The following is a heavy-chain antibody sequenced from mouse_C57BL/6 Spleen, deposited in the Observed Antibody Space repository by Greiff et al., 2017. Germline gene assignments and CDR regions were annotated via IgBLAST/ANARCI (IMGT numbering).Heavy chain of an antibody. D-gene: IGHD3-2*02. V-gene: IGHV1-47*01. Sequence: VQLQQSGAELVKPGASVKMSCKASGYTFTTYPIEWMKQNPGKSLEWIGNFHPYNDDTKYNEKFKGKATLTVDKSSSTGYLELSRFTSDDSAVYFCARRAAQVTVFDYWGQGTTLTVSS. CDR3: ARRAAQVTVFDY. CDR1: GYTFTTYP. J-gene: IGHJ2*01. CDR2: FHPYNDDT.